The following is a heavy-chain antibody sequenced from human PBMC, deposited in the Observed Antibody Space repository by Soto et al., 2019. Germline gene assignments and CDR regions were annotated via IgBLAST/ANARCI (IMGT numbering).Heavy chain of an antibody. J-gene: IGHJ3*01. V-gene: IGHV3-30*14. CDR3: ARVRLSIAVNDALDV. D-gene: IGHD3-3*02. CDR2: MTYDGATE. Sequence: QVSLVESGGGVVQPGTSLRLSCAASGFTFSDYVIHWVRQAAGKGLEWVASMTYDGATEYYADSVKGRFTMSRDNCMGALSLQMNSLRPDDTAVYYCARVRLSIAVNDALDVWGQGTTVSVSS. CDR1: GFTFSDYV.